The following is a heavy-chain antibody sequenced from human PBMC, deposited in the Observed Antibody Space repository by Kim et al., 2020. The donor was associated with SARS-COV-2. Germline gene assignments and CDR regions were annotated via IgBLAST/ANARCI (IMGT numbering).Heavy chain of an antibody. Sequence: ASVKVSCKVSGNSLSKFSINWVRQTPGKGLEWMGGINPEAGEGIDVQNFQGRLTMTEDKSTDTAYMELNNLRSEDTAVYYCATLAYYSVNDKSDYRLYWFDSWGQGTLVTVSS. CDR2: INPEAGEG. J-gene: IGHJ5*01. V-gene: IGHV1-24*01. CDR1: GNSLSKFS. CDR3: ATLAYYSVNDKSDYRLYWFDS. D-gene: IGHD3-22*01.